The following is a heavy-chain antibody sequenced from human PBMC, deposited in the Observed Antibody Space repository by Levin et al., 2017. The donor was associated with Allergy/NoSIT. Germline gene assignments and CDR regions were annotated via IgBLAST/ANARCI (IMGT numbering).Heavy chain of an antibody. Sequence: GGSLRLSCAASGFTFKNYWMSWVRQAPGKGLEWVANINQDGSEKSYVGSVKGRFTISRDNAKNSVSLEMNNLRAEDTGVYYCARDPWNVVAGTYYYYDMDVWGQGTTVTVSS. CDR2: INQDGSEK. V-gene: IGHV3-7*04. CDR3: ARDPWNVVAGTYYYYDMDV. D-gene: IGHD6-19*01. CDR1: GFTFKNYW. J-gene: IGHJ6*02.